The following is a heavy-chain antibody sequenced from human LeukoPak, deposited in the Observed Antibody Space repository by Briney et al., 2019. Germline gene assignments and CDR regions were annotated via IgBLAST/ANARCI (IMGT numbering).Heavy chain of an antibody. J-gene: IGHJ4*02. CDR2: IYYSGST. CDR3: AMAFCGGDCYSRLYYFDY. Sequence: PSETLSLTCTVSGGSISSGGYYWSWIRQHPGKGLEWIGYIYYSGSTYYNPSLKSRVTISEDTSKNQFSLKLSSVTAADTAVYYCAMAFCGGDCYSRLYYFDYWGQGTLVTVSS. D-gene: IGHD2-21*02. CDR1: GGSISSGGYY. V-gene: IGHV4-31*03.